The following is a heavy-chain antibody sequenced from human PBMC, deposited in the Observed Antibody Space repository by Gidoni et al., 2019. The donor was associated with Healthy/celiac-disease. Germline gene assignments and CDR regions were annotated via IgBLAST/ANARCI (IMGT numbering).Heavy chain of an antibody. CDR1: GFTFSSYA. CDR2: ISYDGSNK. Sequence: QVQLVESGGGVVQPVRSLRPSCAASGFTFSSYAMHWVRQAPGKGLEWVAVISYDGSNKYYADSVKGRFTISRDNSKNTLYLQMNSLRAEDTAVYYCARDLFRDFDYWGQGTLVTVSS. V-gene: IGHV3-30-3*01. J-gene: IGHJ4*02. D-gene: IGHD3-10*01. CDR3: ARDLFRDFDY.